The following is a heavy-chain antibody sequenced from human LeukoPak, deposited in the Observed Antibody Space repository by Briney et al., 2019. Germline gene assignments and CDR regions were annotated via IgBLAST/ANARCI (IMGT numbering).Heavy chain of an antibody. V-gene: IGHV1-2*02. Sequence: ASVKASCKASGYTFTDYYIHWVRQAPGQGLEWMGWIDPNTGDTNSAQNFQGRVTMTRDTSISTAYMELSRLRSDDTAVYYCARDPRVGYNSPFDYWCQGTLVTVSS. CDR1: GYTFTDYY. D-gene: IGHD5-24*01. CDR2: IDPNTGDT. J-gene: IGHJ4*02. CDR3: ARDPRVGYNSPFDY.